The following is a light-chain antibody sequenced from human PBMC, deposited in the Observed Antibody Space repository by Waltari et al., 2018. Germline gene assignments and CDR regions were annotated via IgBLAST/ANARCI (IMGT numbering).Light chain of an antibody. CDR1: QDLVHSDGKTY. J-gene: IGKJ1*01. V-gene: IGKV2-30*02. CDR2: KVS. CDR3: MQATPGPLT. Sequence: DVVMTQSPLSLPVTLGQPASISCTSSQDLVHSDGKTYLNWFQQRPGQPPSRLIYKVSNRDSGVPDRISGSGSGTDFTLKITRVEAEDVGTYCCMQATPGPLTFGRGTKVKIK.